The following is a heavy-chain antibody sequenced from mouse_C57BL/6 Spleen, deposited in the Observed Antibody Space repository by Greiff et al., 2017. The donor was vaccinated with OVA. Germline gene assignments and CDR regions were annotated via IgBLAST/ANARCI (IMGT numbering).Heavy chain of an antibody. J-gene: IGHJ1*03. V-gene: IGHV5-12*01. CDR3: ARGGYFDV. Sequence: EVKLMESGGGLVQPGGSLKLSCAASGFTFSDYYMYWVRQTPEKRLEWVAYISNGGGSTYYPDTVNGRFTIARENAKNTLYLQMSRLKSEDTAMYYCARGGYFDVWGTGTTVTVSS. CDR1: GFTFSDYY. CDR2: ISNGGGST.